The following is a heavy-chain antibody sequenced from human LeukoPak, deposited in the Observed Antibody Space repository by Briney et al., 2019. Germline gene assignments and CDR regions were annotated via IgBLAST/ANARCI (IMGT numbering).Heavy chain of an antibody. D-gene: IGHD2-2*01. CDR1: GGTFSSYA. Sequence: ASVKVSCKASGGTFSSYAISWVRQAPGQGLEWMGGIIPIFGTANYAQKFQGRVTITADESTSTAYMELSSLRSEDTAVYYCARAVVPAAMAENWFDPWGQGTLVTVSS. V-gene: IGHV1-69*13. J-gene: IGHJ5*02. CDR3: ARAVVPAAMAENWFDP. CDR2: IIPIFGTA.